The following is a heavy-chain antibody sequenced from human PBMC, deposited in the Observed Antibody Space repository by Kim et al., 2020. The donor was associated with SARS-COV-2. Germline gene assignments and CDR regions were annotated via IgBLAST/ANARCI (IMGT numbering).Heavy chain of an antibody. CDR2: ISSSSSYI. Sequence: GGSLRLSCAASGFTFSSYSMNWVRQAPGKGLEWVSSISSSSSYIYYADSVKGRFTISRDNAKNSLYLQMNSLRAEDTAVYYCARDSVHYYDSSGYYYYYGMDVWGQGTTVTVSS. V-gene: IGHV3-21*01. CDR1: GFTFSSYS. CDR3: ARDSVHYYDSSGYYYYYGMDV. J-gene: IGHJ6*02. D-gene: IGHD3-22*01.